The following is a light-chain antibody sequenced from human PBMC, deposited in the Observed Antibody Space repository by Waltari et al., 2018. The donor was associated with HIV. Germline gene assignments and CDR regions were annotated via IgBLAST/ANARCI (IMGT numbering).Light chain of an antibody. CDR2: GAS. J-gene: IGKJ3*01. CDR1: QDISNY. V-gene: IGKV1-39*01. CDR3: QQSDSVPDT. Sequence: DIQMTQSPSSLSASVGDRVTITCQASQDISNYLNWYQQKPGAAPKAIIYGASRLMSGVPSRFSGSGSGTDFTLTISSLQREDFATYYCQQSDSVPDTFGPGTNVEI.